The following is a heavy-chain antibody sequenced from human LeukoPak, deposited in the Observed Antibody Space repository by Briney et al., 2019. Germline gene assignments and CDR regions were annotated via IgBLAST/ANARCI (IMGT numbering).Heavy chain of an antibody. CDR1: GFTFSSYA. D-gene: IGHD3-3*01. V-gene: IGHV3-30-3*01. Sequence: GRSLRLSCAASGFTFSSYAMHWVRQAPGKGLEWVAVISYDGSNKYYADSVKGRFTISRDNSKNTLYLQMNSLRAEDTAVYYRARGGITIFGVVSTYYYGMDVWGQGTTVTVSS. CDR3: ARGGITIFGVVSTYYYGMDV. CDR2: ISYDGSNK. J-gene: IGHJ6*02.